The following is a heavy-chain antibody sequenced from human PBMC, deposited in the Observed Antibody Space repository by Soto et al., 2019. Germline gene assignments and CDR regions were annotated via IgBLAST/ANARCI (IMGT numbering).Heavy chain of an antibody. V-gene: IGHV3-48*01. CDR2: ISSSSSTI. J-gene: IGHJ4*02. Sequence: EVQLVESGGGLVQPGGSLRLSCAASGFTFSSYSMNWVRQAPGKGLEWVSYISSSSSTINYADPVKGRFTISRDNAKNSLYLQINSLRAEDTAVYYCASIGYSYGSDPFDYWGQGTLFTVSS. CDR3: ASIGYSYGSDPFDY. CDR1: GFTFSSYS. D-gene: IGHD5-18*01.